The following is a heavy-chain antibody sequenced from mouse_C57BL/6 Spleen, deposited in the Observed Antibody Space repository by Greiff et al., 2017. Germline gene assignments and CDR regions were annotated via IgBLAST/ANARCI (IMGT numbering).Heavy chain of an antibody. J-gene: IGHJ1*03. CDR1: GYTFTSYW. CDR2: LNPSSGYT. D-gene: IGHD2-1*01. CDR3: ASSNGNYDWYFDV. Sequence: VQLQQSGAELAKPGASVKLSCKASGYTFTSYWMHWVKQRPGQGLEWIGYLNPSSGYTKYNQKFKDKATLTADKSSSTAYMQLSSLTYEDSAVYYCASSNGNYDWYFDVWGTGTTVTVSS. V-gene: IGHV1-7*01.